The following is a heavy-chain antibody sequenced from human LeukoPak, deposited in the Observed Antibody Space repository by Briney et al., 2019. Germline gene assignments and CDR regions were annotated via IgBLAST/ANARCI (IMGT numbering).Heavy chain of an antibody. CDR2: ISSSGSTI. D-gene: IGHD4-17*01. CDR1: GFTFSSYE. V-gene: IGHV3-48*03. J-gene: IGHJ6*04. Sequence: GGSLRRSCAASGFTFSSYEMNWVRQAPGKGLEWVSYISSSGSTIYYADSVKGRFTISRDNAKNSLYLQMNSLRAEDTAVYYCARDMALVLDDYGDYSTAYGMDVWGKGTTVTVSS. CDR3: ARDMALVLDDYGDYSTAYGMDV.